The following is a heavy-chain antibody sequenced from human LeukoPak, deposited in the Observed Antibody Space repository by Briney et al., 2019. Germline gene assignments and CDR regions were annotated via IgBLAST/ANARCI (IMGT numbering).Heavy chain of an antibody. D-gene: IGHD4-17*01. V-gene: IGHV3-11*01. Sequence: GGSLRLSCAASGFTYSDCYMSWIRQAPGKGLEWVSYISSSGSTIYYADSVKGRFTISRDNAKNSLYLQMNSLRAEDTAVYYCARGMTTVTTWFDYWGQGTLVTVSS. J-gene: IGHJ4*02. CDR3: ARGMTTVTTWFDY. CDR2: ISSSGSTI. CDR1: GFTYSDCY.